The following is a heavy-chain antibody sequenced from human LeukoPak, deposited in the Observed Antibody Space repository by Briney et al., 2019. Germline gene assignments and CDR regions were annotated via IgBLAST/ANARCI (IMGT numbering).Heavy chain of an antibody. CDR3: ARGYCSGGSCYSLDY. CDR2: IIPIFGTA. D-gene: IGHD2-15*01. V-gene: IGHV1-69*06. CDR1: GGTFSSYA. J-gene: IGHJ4*02. Sequence: ASVKVSYKASGGTFSSYAISWVRQAPGQGLEWMGGIIPIFGTANYAQKFQGRVTITADKSTSTAYMELSSLRSEDTAVYYCARGYCSGGSCYSLDYWGQGTLVTVSS.